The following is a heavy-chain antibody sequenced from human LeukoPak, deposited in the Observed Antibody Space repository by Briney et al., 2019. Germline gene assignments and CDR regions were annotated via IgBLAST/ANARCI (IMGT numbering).Heavy chain of an antibody. D-gene: IGHD3-22*01. CDR3: ARGGYYDSSGYSGTFDY. CDR1: GFTFSSYG. J-gene: IGHJ4*02. V-gene: IGHV3-33*01. Sequence: PGGSLRLSCAASGFTFSSYGMHWVRQAPGKGLEWVAVIWYDGSNKYYADSVKGRFTISRENAKNSLYLQMNSLRAGDTAVYYCARGGYYDSSGYSGTFDYWGQGTLVTVSS. CDR2: IWYDGSNK.